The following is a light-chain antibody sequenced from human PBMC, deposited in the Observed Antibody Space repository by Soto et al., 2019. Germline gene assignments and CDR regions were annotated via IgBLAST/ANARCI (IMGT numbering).Light chain of an antibody. Sequence: EIVLTQSPATLSLSPGEIATLSCRASQSISSYLAWYQQKPGQAPRLLIYDASNRATGIPARFSGSGSGTDFTLTSSSLEPEDCAVYDCQQRSNWPPITFGQGTRLEIK. J-gene: IGKJ5*01. CDR1: QSISSY. V-gene: IGKV3-11*01. CDR2: DAS. CDR3: QQRSNWPPIT.